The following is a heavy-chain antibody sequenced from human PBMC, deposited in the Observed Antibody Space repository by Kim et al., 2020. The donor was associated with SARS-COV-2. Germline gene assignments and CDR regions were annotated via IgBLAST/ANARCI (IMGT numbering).Heavy chain of an antibody. J-gene: IGHJ6*02. D-gene: IGHD3-22*01. V-gene: IGHV1-69*04. CDR3: ARDPPWGYDSSGQYYYYYGMDV. Sequence: SVKVSCKASGGTFSSYAISWVRQAPGQGLEWMGRIIPILGIANYAQKFQGRVTITADKSTSTAYMELSSLRSEDTAVYYCARDPPWGYDSSGQYYYYYGMDVWGQGTTVTVSS. CDR2: IIPILGIA. CDR1: GGTFSSYA.